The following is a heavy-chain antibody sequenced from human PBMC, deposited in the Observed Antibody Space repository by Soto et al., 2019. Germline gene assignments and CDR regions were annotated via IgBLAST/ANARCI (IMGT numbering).Heavy chain of an antibody. CDR1: GYSFSDYG. CDR2: SAAYNDDT. Sequence: QVQLVQSGAEVKKPGASVKVSCKTSGYSFSDYGVTWVRQAPGEGRQWMGWSAAYNDDTDYAQRFQGRVTMTTDTSTSTAYMELSSLTSDDTAVYYCARSRSSAMVTPDYWGQGTLVTVSS. V-gene: IGHV1-18*01. D-gene: IGHD2-2*01. J-gene: IGHJ4*02. CDR3: ARSRSSAMVTPDY.